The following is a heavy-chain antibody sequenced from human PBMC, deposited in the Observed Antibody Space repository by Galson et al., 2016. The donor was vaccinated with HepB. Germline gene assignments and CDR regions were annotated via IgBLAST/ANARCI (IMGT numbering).Heavy chain of an antibody. CDR2: INPESGAT. V-gene: IGHV1-2*02. CDR3: ARAFYGDFECFDT. J-gene: IGHJ5*02. Sequence: SVKVSCKASGYSFTDSYLHWLRQAPGQGLEWLGWINPESGATKYTPKFEARVTISRDTSINTLYMELSSLRSDDTAVYYCARAFYGDFECFDTWGQGTLVTASS. CDR1: GYSFTDSY. D-gene: IGHD4-17*01.